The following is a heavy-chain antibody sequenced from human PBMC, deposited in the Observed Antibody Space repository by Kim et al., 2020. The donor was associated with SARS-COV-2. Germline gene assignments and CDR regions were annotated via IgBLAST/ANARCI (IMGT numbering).Heavy chain of an antibody. J-gene: IGHJ4*02. Sequence: DYAAPVKGRFTISRDDSKNTLYLQMNSLKTEDTAVYYCTVRSSWPYYFDYWGQGTLVTVSS. CDR3: TVRSSWPYYFDY. V-gene: IGHV3-15*01. D-gene: IGHD6-13*01.